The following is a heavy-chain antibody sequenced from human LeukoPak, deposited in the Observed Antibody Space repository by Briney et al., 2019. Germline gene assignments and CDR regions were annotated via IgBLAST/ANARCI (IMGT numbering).Heavy chain of an antibody. J-gene: IGHJ5*02. D-gene: IGHD5-12*01. Sequence: SVKVSCKASGGTFSSYTISWVRQAPGQGLEWMGRIIPILGIANYAQKFQGRVTITADKSTSTAYMELSSLRSEDTAVYYCARECGYEGGWFDPWGQGTLVTVSS. V-gene: IGHV1-69*04. CDR1: GGTFSSYT. CDR3: ARECGYEGGWFDP. CDR2: IIPILGIA.